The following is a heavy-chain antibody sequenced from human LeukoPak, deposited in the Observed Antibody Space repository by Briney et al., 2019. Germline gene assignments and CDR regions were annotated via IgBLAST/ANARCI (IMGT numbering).Heavy chain of an antibody. J-gene: IGHJ4*02. CDR1: GFTFSTYS. Sequence: PGGSLRLSCEASGFTFSTYSINWVSLSPGKGLEWVSSISSSGSFIYYADSVRGRFTISRDNAKNSLYLQMNSLRAEDTAVYYCARAYYYDYWGQGTLVTVSS. CDR3: ARAYYYDY. V-gene: IGHV3-21*01. CDR2: ISSSGSFI.